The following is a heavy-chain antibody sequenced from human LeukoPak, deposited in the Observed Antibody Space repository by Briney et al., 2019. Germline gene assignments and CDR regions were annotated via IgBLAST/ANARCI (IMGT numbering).Heavy chain of an antibody. CDR3: ARGYYGSGSYDY. CDR2: IIPIFGTA. J-gene: IGHJ4*02. V-gene: IGHV1-69*05. CDR1: GCIFSSYA. Sequence: SVKVSCKGSGCIFSSYAINWVRQAPGQGLEGMGGIIPIFGTATYAQKFQGRVTITTDESTSTAYMELSSRRSEDTAVYYCARGYYGSGSYDYWGQGTLVTVSS. D-gene: IGHD3-10*01.